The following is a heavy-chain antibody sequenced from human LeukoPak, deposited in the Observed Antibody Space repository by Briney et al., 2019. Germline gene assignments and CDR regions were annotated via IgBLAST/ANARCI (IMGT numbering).Heavy chain of an antibody. CDR3: ARFLEWLQDKRYAFDI. D-gene: IGHD3-3*01. CDR2: ISAYNGNT. V-gene: IGHV1-18*01. J-gene: IGHJ3*02. CDR1: GYTFTGYG. Sequence: ASVKVSCKASGYTFTGYGISWVRQAPGQGLEWMGWISAYNGNTNYAQKLQGRVTMTTDTSTSTAYMELRSLRSDDTAVYYCARFLEWLQDKRYAFDIWGQGTMVTVSS.